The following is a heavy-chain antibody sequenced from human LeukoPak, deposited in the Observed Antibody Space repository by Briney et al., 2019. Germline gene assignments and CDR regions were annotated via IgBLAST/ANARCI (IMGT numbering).Heavy chain of an antibody. CDR2: IKSKIGGGTT. Sequence: GGSLRLSCTPSGFTFTYASINWVRQAPGKGLEWVGRIKSKIGGGTTEYAAPVTARFTISRDDSKNTVYLQMDSLKTEDTAVYFCARLLPTDYGSQGTLVTVSP. CDR3: ARLLPTDY. J-gene: IGHJ4*02. D-gene: IGHD2-15*01. V-gene: IGHV3-15*01. CDR1: GFTFTYAS.